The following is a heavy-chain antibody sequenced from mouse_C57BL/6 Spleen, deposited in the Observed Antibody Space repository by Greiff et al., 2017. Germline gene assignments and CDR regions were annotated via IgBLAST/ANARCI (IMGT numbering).Heavy chain of an antibody. CDR2: IDPSDSYT. CDR1: GYTFTSYW. CDR3: ARTEAYAMDY. Sequence: QVQLQQPGAELVMPGASVKLSCKASGYTFTSYWMHWVKQRPGQGLEWIGEIDPSDSYTTYNQKFKGKSTLTVDKSSSTAYMQLSSLTSEDSAVYYCARTEAYAMDYWGQGTSVTVSS. V-gene: IGHV1-69*01. J-gene: IGHJ4*01.